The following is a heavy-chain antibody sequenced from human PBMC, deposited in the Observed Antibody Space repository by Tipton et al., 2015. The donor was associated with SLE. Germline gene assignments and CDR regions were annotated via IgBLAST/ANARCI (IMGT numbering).Heavy chain of an antibody. Sequence: SGFNFNNYGMLWVRQAPGKGLEWVSFIRYDGSSAYYADSVKGRFTISRDNSKNTLYLQMNSLRVEDTAVYYCAKSNDFWSGFVDQWGQGILVTASS. V-gene: IGHV3-30*02. D-gene: IGHD3-3*01. J-gene: IGHJ4*02. CDR3: AKSNDFWSGFVDQ. CDR1: GFNFNNYG. CDR2: IRYDGSSA.